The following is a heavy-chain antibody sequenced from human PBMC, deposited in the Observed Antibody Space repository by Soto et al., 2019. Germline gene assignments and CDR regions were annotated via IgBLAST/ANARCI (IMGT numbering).Heavy chain of an antibody. D-gene: IGHD6-13*01. V-gene: IGHV4-59*01. J-gene: IGHJ4*01. CDR3: ARHLVNPEVFEY. Sequence: SETFSRTCTVSGGSISSYCWSWIRQPPGKVLDLIGYIYYSGITNYNPSLKSRVTISVDTSKNQFSLKLSSVTAADTAVYYCARHLVNPEVFEYWGHVTLVIVSS. CDR1: GGSISSYC. CDR2: IYYSGIT.